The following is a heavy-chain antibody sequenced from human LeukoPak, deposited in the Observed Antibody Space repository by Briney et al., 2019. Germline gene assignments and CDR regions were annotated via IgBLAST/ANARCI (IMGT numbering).Heavy chain of an antibody. CDR2: INPSDGAT. CDR1: GYTFTMYY. V-gene: IGHV1-46*01. CDR3: ARGAPSSASYYAYYYMDV. D-gene: IGHD3-10*01. Sequence: ASVKVSCKASGYTFTMYYIHWVRQAPGQGLEWMGMINPSDGATTYAQRFQGRVTVTRDMYTTTVYMDLRSLRSEDTATYYCARGAPSSASYYAYYYMDVWGRGTTVTVSS. J-gene: IGHJ6*03.